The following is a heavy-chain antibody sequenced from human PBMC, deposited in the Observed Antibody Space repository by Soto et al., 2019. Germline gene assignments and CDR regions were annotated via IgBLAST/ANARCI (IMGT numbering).Heavy chain of an antibody. Sequence: QMPLQESGPGLVKPSETLSLTCTVSGVSIRASSYYWGWIRQPPGKGLEWIGTIYYNGETFYHPSLKSRITMSIHTSKNQFSLNMTSVTAADTAVYYCARHGSYWGQGTLVTVSS. J-gene: IGHJ4*02. CDR3: ARHGSY. CDR1: GVSIRASSYY. CDR2: IYYNGET. V-gene: IGHV4-39*01.